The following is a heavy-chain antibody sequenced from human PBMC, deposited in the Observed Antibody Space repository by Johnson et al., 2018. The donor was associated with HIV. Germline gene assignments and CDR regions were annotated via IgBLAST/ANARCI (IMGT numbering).Heavy chain of an antibody. CDR3: AKDWGIAAAGTDAVEI. V-gene: IGHV3-7*01. J-gene: IGHJ3*02. Sequence: EVQLVESGGGLVQPGGSLRLSCAASGFTFSSYCMSWVRQAPGTGLECVAYINHPGSNKYYADSVKGRFTISRDNSNNTLYLQMNSLRPEDTAVYYCAKDWGIAAAGTDAVEIGGQGTMVTVSS. CDR2: INHPGSNK. D-gene: IGHD6-13*01. CDR1: GFTFSSYC.